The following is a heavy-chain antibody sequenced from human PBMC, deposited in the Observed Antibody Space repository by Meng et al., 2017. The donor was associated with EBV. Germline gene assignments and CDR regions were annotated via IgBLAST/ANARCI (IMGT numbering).Heavy chain of an antibody. D-gene: IGHD3-9*01. Sequence: HVHLVTSGSELKKPGASVKVSCKASGYTFTRYAMNWVRPAPGQGLEWMGWINPHTGNPTYAQGFTGRFVFSLDTSVSTAYLQINSLKAEDTAVYYCARDILYVWGQGTLVTVSS. V-gene: IGHV7-4-1*02. CDR1: GYTFTRYA. CDR2: INPHTGNP. CDR3: ARDILYV. J-gene: IGHJ4*02.